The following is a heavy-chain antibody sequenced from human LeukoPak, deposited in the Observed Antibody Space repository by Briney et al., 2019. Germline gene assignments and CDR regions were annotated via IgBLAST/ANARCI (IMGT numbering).Heavy chain of an antibody. CDR3: ARVKLYGDYSGPRRDWFDP. V-gene: IGHV4-4*07. Sequence: SETLCLTCTVSGGSISSYYWSWIRQPAGKGLEWIGRIYTSGSTNYNPSLKSRVTMSVDTSKNQFSLKLSSVTAADTAVYYCARVKLYGDYSGPRRDWFDPWGQGTLVTVSS. CDR1: GGSISSYY. J-gene: IGHJ5*02. CDR2: IYTSGST. D-gene: IGHD4-17*01.